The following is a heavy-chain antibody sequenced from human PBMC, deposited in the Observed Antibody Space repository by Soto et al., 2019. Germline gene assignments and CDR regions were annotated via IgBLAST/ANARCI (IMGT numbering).Heavy chain of an antibody. J-gene: IGHJ4*02. V-gene: IGHV1-69*13. CDR2: IIPIFGTA. CDR1: GGTFSSYA. D-gene: IGHD5-18*01. Sequence: GASVKVSCKASGGTFSSYAISWVRQAPGQGLEWMGGIIPIFGTANYAQKFQGRVTITADESTSTAYMELSSLRSEDTAVYYCARMRAVQLWYYFDYWGQGTLVTVSS. CDR3: ARMRAVQLWYYFDY.